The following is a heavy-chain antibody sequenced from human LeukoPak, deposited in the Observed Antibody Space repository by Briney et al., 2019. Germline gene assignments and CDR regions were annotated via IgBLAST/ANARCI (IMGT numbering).Heavy chain of an antibody. Sequence: SETLSLTCTFSGDSISRYHWDWIRQPAGKGLEWIGRIYTSGSTTYNPSLKSRVSMSLDTSKSQLSLRLSSLTAADTAVFYCARGRIWGDFLTGFLAFDSWGQGILVTVSS. CDR2: IYTSGST. D-gene: IGHD3-9*01. CDR1: GDSISRYH. J-gene: IGHJ4*02. CDR3: ARGRIWGDFLTGFLAFDS. V-gene: IGHV4-4*07.